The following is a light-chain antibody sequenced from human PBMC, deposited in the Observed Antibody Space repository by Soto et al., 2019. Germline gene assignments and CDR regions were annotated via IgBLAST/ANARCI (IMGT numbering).Light chain of an antibody. J-gene: IGKJ3*01. V-gene: IGKV1-39*01. CDR2: AAS. CDR1: QSISSY. CDR3: QQSYSTPRT. Sequence: DIQMTQSPSSLSASVGDRVTITCRASQSISSYLNWYQQKPGKAPKLLIYAASSLQSGGPSRFSGSGSGTDFTLTISSLHPEDFATYYCQQSYSTPRTFGPGNKVDIK.